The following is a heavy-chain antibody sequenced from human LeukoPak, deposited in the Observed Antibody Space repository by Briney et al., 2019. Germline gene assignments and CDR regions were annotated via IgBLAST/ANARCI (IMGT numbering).Heavy chain of an antibody. D-gene: IGHD5-12*01. V-gene: IGHV1-69*04. CDR2: IIPILGIA. CDR1: GGTFSSYA. Sequence: SVKVSCKASGGTFSSYAISWVRQAPGQGLEWMGRIIPILGIANYAQKFQGRVTITADKSTSTAYMELSSLRSEDTAVYYCARAIVATIRNNYYYYGMDVWGQGTTVTVSS. J-gene: IGHJ6*02. CDR3: ARAIVATIRNNYYYYGMDV.